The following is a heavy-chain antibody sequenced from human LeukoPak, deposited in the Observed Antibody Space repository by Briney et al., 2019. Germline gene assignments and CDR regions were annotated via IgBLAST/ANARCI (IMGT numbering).Heavy chain of an antibody. Sequence: PSQTLSLTCTVSGGSISSGGYYWSWIRQHPGKGLEWIGYIYYSGSTYYNPSPKSRVTISVDTSKNQFSLKLSSVTAVDTAVYYCARGLDYYDSSSWFDPWGQGTLVTVSS. J-gene: IGHJ5*02. CDR1: GGSISSGGYY. D-gene: IGHD3-22*01. CDR2: IYYSGST. V-gene: IGHV4-31*03. CDR3: ARGLDYYDSSSWFDP.